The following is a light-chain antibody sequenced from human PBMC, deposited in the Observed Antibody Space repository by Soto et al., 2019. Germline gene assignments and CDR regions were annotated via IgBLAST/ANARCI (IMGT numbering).Light chain of an antibody. CDR2: DAY. J-gene: IGKJ4*01. Sequence: IKMTQSPSILSASVGDRVTITCRASQSIRSWLAWYQQKPGKAPKLLIYDAYSLESGVPSRFSGRRSGTEFTLTIAGLQPEDFATYYCQQYESYSPLTFGGGTKVDI. CDR1: QSIRSW. CDR3: QQYESYSPLT. V-gene: IGKV1-5*01.